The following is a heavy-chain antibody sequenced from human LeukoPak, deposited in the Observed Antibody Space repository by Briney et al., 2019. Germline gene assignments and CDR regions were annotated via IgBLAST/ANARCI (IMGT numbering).Heavy chain of an antibody. CDR1: GGSISSYY. Sequence: SETLSLTCTVSGGSISSYYWSWIRQPSGKGLEWIGYIYYSGSTNYNPSLKSRVTISVDTSKSQFSLKLSSVTAADTAVYYCARADYGGSDYWGQGTLVTVSS. J-gene: IGHJ4*02. CDR3: ARADYGGSDY. V-gene: IGHV4-59*01. CDR2: IYYSGST. D-gene: IGHD4-17*01.